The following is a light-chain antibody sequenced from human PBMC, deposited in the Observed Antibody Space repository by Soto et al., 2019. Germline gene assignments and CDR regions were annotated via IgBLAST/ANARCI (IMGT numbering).Light chain of an antibody. J-gene: IGKJ4*01. CDR2: WAS. CDR3: QQYYCTPLT. CDR1: QSVLYSSNNKNY. V-gene: IGKV4-1*01. Sequence: DIVMTQSPDSLAVSLGERATINCKSSQSVLYSSNNKNYLAWYQQKPGQPPKLLIYWASTRESGVPDRFSGSGLWPDFTLTISSLQADDVAVYYCQQYYCTPLTFGGGTKVEIK.